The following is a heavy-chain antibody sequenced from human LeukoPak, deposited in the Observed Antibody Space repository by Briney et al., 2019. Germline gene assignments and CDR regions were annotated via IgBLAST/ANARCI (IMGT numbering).Heavy chain of an antibody. V-gene: IGHV3-23*01. D-gene: IGHD1-14*01. CDR1: GFTFSSYA. CDR2: ISGSGGST. CDR3: AKGSKRGTRNDAFDI. J-gene: IGHJ3*02. Sequence: GGSLRLSCAASGFTFSSYAMSWVRQAPGKGLEWVSAISGSGGSTYYADSVKGRFTISRDNSKNTLCLQMNSLRAEDTAVYYCAKGSKRGTRNDAFDIWGQGTMVTVSS.